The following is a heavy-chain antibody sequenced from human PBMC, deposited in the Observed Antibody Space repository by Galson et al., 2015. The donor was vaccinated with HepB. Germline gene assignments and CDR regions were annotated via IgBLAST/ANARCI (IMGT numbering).Heavy chain of an antibody. CDR3: ARDEIYGSGNTFYYYYGMDV. J-gene: IGHJ6*02. V-gene: IGHV3-7*01. D-gene: IGHD3-10*01. CDR1: GFTFSSYW. CDR2: IKQDGSEK. Sequence: SLRLSCAASGFTFSSYWMSWVRQAPGKGLEWVANIKQDGSEKYYVDSVKGRFTISRDNAKNSLYLQMNSLRAEDTAVYYCARDEIYGSGNTFYYYYGMDVWGQGTTVTVSS.